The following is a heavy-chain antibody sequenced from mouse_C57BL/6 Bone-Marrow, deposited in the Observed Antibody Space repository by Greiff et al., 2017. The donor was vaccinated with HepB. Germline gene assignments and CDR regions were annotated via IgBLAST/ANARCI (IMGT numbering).Heavy chain of an antibody. J-gene: IGHJ1*03. CDR2: IDPEDGET. V-gene: IGHV14-2*01. D-gene: IGHD2-4*01. CDR3: ARRYDYLWYFDV. CDR1: GFDFKDYY. Sequence: EVQLVEPGAELVKPGASVKLSCTASGFDFKDYYMHWVKQRTEQGLEWIGRIDPEDGETKYAPKFQGKATITADTTSNTAYLQLSSLTSEDTAVYYCARRYDYLWYFDVWGTGTTVTVSS.